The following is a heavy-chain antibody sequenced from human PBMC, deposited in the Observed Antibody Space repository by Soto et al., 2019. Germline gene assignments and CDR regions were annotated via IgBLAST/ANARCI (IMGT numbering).Heavy chain of an antibody. Sequence: QLQLQESGSGLVKPSQPLSLTCAVSGGSISSGGYSWSWIRQPPGKGLEWIGYIYHSGSTYYNQSPKIRATISVDTSKNQFSLKLSSVTAADTAVYYSSRSTVGVRYDYWAQGTLVTVSS. J-gene: IGHJ4*02. CDR1: GGSISSGGYS. CDR2: IYHSGST. D-gene: IGHD1-26*01. CDR3: SRSTVGVRYDY. V-gene: IGHV4-30-2*01.